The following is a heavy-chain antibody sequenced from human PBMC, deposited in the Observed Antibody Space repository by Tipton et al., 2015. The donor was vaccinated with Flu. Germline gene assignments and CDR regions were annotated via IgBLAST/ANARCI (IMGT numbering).Heavy chain of an antibody. D-gene: IGHD2-2*01. CDR3: ARGGGPYCSSTSCFDTDY. V-gene: IGHV1-69*01. CDR2: ISPMFGTA. Sequence: QSGAEVKKPGSSVKVSCKAIGGTFSNYAIIWVRQAPGQGLEWVGGISPMFGTANYAQKFQGRVTINADESTSTAYMELSSLRSEDTAVYYCARGGGPYCSSTSCFDTDYWGQGTLVTVSS. CDR1: GGTFSNYA. J-gene: IGHJ4*02.